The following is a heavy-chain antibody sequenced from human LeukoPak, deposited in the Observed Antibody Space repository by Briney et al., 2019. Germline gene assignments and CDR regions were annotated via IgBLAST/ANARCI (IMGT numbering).Heavy chain of an antibody. V-gene: IGHV4-4*07. CDR2: IYTGGST. Sequence: PSETLSLTCTVSGASITTNYWNWIRQPAGKGPEWIGRIYTGGSTNYNPSLKSRVTMSVDTSKSQLSLKLNSVTAADTAIYYCARDRRDGYNSFYFFDYWGQGTLVTVSS. CDR1: GASITTNY. CDR3: ARDRRDGYNSFYFFDY. D-gene: IGHD5-24*01. J-gene: IGHJ4*02.